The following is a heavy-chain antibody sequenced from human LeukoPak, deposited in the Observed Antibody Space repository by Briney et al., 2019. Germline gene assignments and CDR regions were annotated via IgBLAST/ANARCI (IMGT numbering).Heavy chain of an antibody. D-gene: IGHD5-18*01. V-gene: IGHV3-48*03. CDR2: ISRSGNAI. CDR3: ARDDSYAFDY. Sequence: GGSLRLSCAASGFTFSSYEMNWVRQAPGKGLEWLSYISRSGNAIYYADSVKGRFTISRDNAKNSLYLQMNSLRDEDTAVYYCARDDSYAFDYWGQGTLVTVSS. J-gene: IGHJ4*02. CDR1: GFTFSSYE.